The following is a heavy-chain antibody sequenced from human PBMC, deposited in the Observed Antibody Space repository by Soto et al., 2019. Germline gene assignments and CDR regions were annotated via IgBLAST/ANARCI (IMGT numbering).Heavy chain of an antibody. J-gene: IGHJ5*02. D-gene: IGHD6-13*01. Sequence: AGSLRLSCAASGFTFRGFTMSWVRQAPGKGLEWVSTISSNSAYIYYTDALRGRFTISRDNAKNSLHLQMNSLRAEDTAVYYCTRDASRGSSARGWFDPWGPGTLVTVSS. V-gene: IGHV3-21*01. CDR1: GFTFRGFT. CDR2: ISSNSAYI. CDR3: TRDASRGSSARGWFDP.